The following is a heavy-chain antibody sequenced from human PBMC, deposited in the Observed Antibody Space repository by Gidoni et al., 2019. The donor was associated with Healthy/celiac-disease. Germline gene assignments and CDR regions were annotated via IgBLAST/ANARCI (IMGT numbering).Heavy chain of an antibody. J-gene: IGHJ6*02. CDR1: GFTFDDYA. V-gene: IGHV3-9*01. Sequence: EVQLVESGGGLVQPGRSLRLSCAASGFTFDDYAMHWVRQAPGKGLEWVAGISWNSGSIGYADSVKGRFTISRDNAKNSLYLQMNSLRAEDTALYYCAKDGGVLEWSAVYYYYGMDVWGQGTTVTVSS. CDR2: ISWNSGSI. CDR3: AKDGGVLEWSAVYYYYGMDV. D-gene: IGHD3-3*01.